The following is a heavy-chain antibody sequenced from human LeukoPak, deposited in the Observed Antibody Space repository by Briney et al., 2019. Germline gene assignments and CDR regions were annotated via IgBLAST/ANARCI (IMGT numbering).Heavy chain of an antibody. CDR3: ARHSIAAAGGYYFDY. CDR2: IYTSGST. V-gene: IGHV4-4*09. J-gene: IGHJ4*02. D-gene: IGHD6-13*01. Sequence: SETLSLTCTVSGGSISSYYWSWIRQPPGKGLEWIGYIYTSGSTNYNPSLKRRGTISVATSKNQFSLKLSSVTAADTAVYYCARHSIAAAGGYYFDYWGQGTLVTVSS. CDR1: GGSISSYY.